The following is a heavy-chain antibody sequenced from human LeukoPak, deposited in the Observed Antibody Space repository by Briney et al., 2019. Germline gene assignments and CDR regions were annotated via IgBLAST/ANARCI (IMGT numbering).Heavy chain of an antibody. CDR2: INSDGSSA. J-gene: IGHJ3*02. CDR1: GFTFSSYW. V-gene: IGHV3-74*01. Sequence: GGSLRLSCAASGFTFSSYWMHWVRQAPGKGLVWVSRINSDGSSASYADSVKGRFTISRDNAKNSLYLQMNSLRDEDTAVYYCARGAYPVTPDAFDIWGQGTMVTVSS. D-gene: IGHD4-17*01. CDR3: ARGAYPVTPDAFDI.